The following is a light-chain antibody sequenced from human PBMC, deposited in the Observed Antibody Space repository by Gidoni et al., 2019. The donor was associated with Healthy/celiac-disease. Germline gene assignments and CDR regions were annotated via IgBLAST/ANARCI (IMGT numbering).Light chain of an antibody. CDR2: GKN. V-gene: IGLV3-19*01. Sequence: SSELTQDPAVSVALGQTVRITCQGDSLRSYYASWYQQKPGQAPVLVIYGKNNRPSGIPDRFSGPSSGNTASLPLTGAQAEEESDYSCNPRDSSGNHLVFGGGTKLPVL. CDR1: SLRSYY. J-gene: IGLJ2*01. CDR3: NPRDSSGNHLV.